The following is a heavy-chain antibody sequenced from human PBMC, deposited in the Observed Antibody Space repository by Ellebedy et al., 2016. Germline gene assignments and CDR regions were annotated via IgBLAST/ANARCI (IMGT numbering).Heavy chain of an antibody. J-gene: IGHJ3*02. CDR3: ARYSFDTTDYYFGGNDAFDI. V-gene: IGHV3-11*01. CDR1: GFTFSDYY. Sequence: GESLKISCAASGFTFSDYYMSWIRQAPGRGLEWISYISSSGNSISYADSVTGRFTISRDNAKNSLFLQMNSLRAEDTAVYYCARYSFDTTDYYFGGNDAFDIWGQGTMVAVSP. CDR2: ISSSGNSI. D-gene: IGHD3-9*01.